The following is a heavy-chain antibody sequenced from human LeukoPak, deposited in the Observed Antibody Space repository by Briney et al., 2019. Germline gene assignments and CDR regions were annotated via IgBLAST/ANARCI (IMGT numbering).Heavy chain of an antibody. CDR3: ARDSVPRPYYYDSSGYYPLGH. J-gene: IGHJ4*02. D-gene: IGHD3-22*01. Sequence: TGGSLRLSCAASGFTFSSYSMNWVRQAPGKGLEWVSSISSGSSYIYYADSVKGRFTISRDNAKNSLYLQMNSLRAEDTAVYYCARDSVPRPYYYDSSGYYPLGHWGQGTLVTVSS. CDR2: ISSGSSYI. CDR1: GFTFSSYS. V-gene: IGHV3-21*01.